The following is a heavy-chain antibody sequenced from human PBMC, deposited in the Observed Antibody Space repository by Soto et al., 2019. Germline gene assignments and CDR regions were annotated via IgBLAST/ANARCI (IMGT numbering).Heavy chain of an antibody. CDR3: ARELELLWFAP. CDR1: GYTFTSYG. Sequence: APVKVSCKASGYTFTSYGISWVRQAPGKGLEWMGWISAYNGNTNYAQKLQGRVTMTTDTSPSTAYMELRGLRSDNTAVYYWARELELLWFAPWGQGTLVTVSS. V-gene: IGHV1-18*04. D-gene: IGHD1-7*01. CDR2: ISAYNGNT. J-gene: IGHJ5*02.